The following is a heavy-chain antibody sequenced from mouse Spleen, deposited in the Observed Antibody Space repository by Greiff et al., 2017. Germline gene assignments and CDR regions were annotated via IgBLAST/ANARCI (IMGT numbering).Heavy chain of an antibody. D-gene: IGHD1-1*01. CDR3: ARDYGSSSLWYFDV. CDR1: GFTFSDYY. Sequence: EVQVVESEGGLVQPGSSMKLSCTASGFTFSDYYMAWVRQVPEKGLEWVANINYDGSSTYYLDSLKSRFIISRDNAKNILYLQMSSLKSEDTATYYCARDYGSSSLWYFDVWGTGTTVTVSS. V-gene: IGHV5-16*01. CDR2: INYDGSST. J-gene: IGHJ1*03.